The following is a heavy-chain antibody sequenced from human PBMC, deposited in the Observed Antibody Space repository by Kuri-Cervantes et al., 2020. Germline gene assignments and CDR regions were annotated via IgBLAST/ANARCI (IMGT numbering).Heavy chain of an antibody. CDR3: AKMTTVTQKELFDY. D-gene: IGHD4-17*01. V-gene: IGHV4-34*01. CDR2: INHSGST. CDR1: GGSFSGYH. J-gene: IGHJ4*02. Sequence: SETLSLTCAVYGGSFSGYHCTWVRQPPGQGLEWIGEINHSGSTSYNPSLKSRVIISVDTSKNQFSLKLSSVTAADTAVYYCAKMTTVTQKELFDYWGQGTLVTVSS.